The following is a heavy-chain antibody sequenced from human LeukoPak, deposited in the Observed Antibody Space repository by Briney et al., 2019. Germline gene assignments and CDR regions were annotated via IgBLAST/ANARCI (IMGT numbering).Heavy chain of an antibody. D-gene: IGHD2-15*01. J-gene: IGHJ5*02. CDR2: ISSSGSII. V-gene: IGHV3-11*04. CDR3: ASLRRDCSGGSCYENWLDP. CDR1: GFTFSDYY. Sequence: GGSLRLSCAASGFTFSDYYMSWIRQAPGKGLEWVSYISSSGSIIYYADSVKGRFTISRDNAKNSLYLQMNSLRAEDTAVYYCASLRRDCSGGSCYENWLDPWGQGTLVTVSS.